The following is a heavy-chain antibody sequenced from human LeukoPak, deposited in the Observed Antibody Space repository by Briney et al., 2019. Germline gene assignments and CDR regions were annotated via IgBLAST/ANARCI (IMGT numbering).Heavy chain of an antibody. CDR3: VRESVRDYYFDF. D-gene: IGHD3-10*02. V-gene: IGHV3-49*04. J-gene: IGHJ4*02. CDR1: GFRFGGYA. Sequence: PGRSLRLSCSGSGFRFGGYALSCVRQAPGKGLEWVGFIRSKALYGTSEYATSVEGRFSISRDDSNNIVYLQMNSLKTEDTAVYFCVRESVRDYYFDFWGQGTLVTVSS. CDR2: IRSKALYGTS.